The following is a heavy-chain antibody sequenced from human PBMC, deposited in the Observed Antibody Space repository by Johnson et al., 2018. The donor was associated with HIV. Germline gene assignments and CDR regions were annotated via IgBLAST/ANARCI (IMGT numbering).Heavy chain of an antibody. CDR3: EKVPVGAKGPVAFDI. CDR2: ISLNSGSI. V-gene: IGHV3-9*01. Sequence: VQLVESGGGLVQPGRSLRLSCAASGVTFDDYAMHWVRQAPGKGLEWVSGISLNSGSIGYAASVKGRFTISRDNANNSLYLKMNSLRAEDTALYYCEKVPVGAKGPVAFDIWGQGTMVTVSS. D-gene: IGHD1-26*01. CDR1: GVTFDDYA. J-gene: IGHJ3*02.